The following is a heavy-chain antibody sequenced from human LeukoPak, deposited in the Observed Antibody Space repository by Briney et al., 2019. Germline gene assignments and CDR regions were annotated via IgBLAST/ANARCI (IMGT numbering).Heavy chain of an antibody. D-gene: IGHD6-19*01. J-gene: IGHJ6*03. CDR2: INGGGNTT. V-gene: IGHV3-23*01. Sequence: QPGGSLRISCAASGFAFSSFSMGWGRQSPGKGLEWLSTINGGGNTTFYSDSVKGRFTIYRDNSKNTLYLHMDSLRPDDTATYYCTKELHVAVAVADYTYFYMDVWGRATAVTVSS. CDR3: TKELHVAVAVADYTYFYMDV. CDR1: GFAFSSFS.